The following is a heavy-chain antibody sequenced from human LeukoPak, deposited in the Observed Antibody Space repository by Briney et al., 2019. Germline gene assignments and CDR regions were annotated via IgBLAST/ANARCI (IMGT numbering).Heavy chain of an antibody. D-gene: IGHD1-26*01. Sequence: GGSLRLSCAASGFTSSSYAMSWVRQAPEKGLEWVSTISGSGGGTYYADSVKGRFTISRDDSKNTLYLQMNSLRAEDTAVYYGAKELGRYRNNYFDYWGQGTLVTVSS. CDR3: AKELGRYRNNYFDY. CDR2: ISGSGGGT. CDR1: GFTSSSYA. V-gene: IGHV3-23*01. J-gene: IGHJ4*02.